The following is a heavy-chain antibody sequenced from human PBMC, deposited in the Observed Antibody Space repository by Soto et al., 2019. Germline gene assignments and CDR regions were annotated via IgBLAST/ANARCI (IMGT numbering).Heavy chain of an antibody. CDR3: ARPSMLASGTY. CDR2: ILGNGGDT. J-gene: IGHJ4*02. D-gene: IGHD6-13*01. CDR1: GFIFRDYA. Sequence: PGGSLRLSCVASGFIFRDYAMSWVRQAPGKGLEWVAAILGNGGDTGYADSVKGRFTISRDNSQNTLYLRLNSLRDEDTAVYYCARPSMLASGTYWGQGTLVTVPQ. V-gene: IGHV3-23*01.